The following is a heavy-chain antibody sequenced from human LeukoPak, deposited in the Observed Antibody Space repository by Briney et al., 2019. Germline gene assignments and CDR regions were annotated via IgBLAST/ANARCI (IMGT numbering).Heavy chain of an antibody. CDR2: IYYSGSS. D-gene: IGHD3-16*01. CDR3: ARDWGDGFDY. J-gene: IGHJ4*02. Sequence: SETLSLTCTVSGVSMSNYYWSWIRQPPGKGLEWVGYIYYSGSSNYNPSLKSRVTISGDTSKNQFSPRLSSVTAADTAVYYCARDWGDGFDYWGQGTLVTVSS. V-gene: IGHV4-59*01. CDR1: GVSMSNYY.